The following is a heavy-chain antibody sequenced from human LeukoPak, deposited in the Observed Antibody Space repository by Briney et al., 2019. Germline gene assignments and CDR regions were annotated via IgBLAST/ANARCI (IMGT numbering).Heavy chain of an antibody. Sequence: HAGGSLRLSCAASGFTFNTYAMSWVRQAPGKGLEWVSAISGSGGSTYYADSVKGRFTISRDNSKNTLYLQMNSLRAEDTAVYYCAKARTLIIGPFDYWGQGTLVTVSS. CDR3: AKARTLIIGPFDY. V-gene: IGHV3-23*01. CDR1: GFTFNTYA. J-gene: IGHJ4*02. CDR2: ISGSGGST. D-gene: IGHD2-8*01.